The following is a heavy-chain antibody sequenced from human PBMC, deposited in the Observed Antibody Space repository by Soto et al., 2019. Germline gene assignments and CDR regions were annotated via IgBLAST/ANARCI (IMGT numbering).Heavy chain of an antibody. CDR1: GFTFSSYA. Sequence: GGSLRLSCAASGFTFSSYAMSWVRQAPGKGLEWVSAISGSGGSTYYADSVKGRFTISRDNSKNTLYLQMNSLRAEDTAVYYCAKDLAGYGGNFPDYFDYWGQGTLVTVSS. V-gene: IGHV3-23*01. CDR2: ISGSGGST. D-gene: IGHD4-17*01. J-gene: IGHJ4*02. CDR3: AKDLAGYGGNFPDYFDY.